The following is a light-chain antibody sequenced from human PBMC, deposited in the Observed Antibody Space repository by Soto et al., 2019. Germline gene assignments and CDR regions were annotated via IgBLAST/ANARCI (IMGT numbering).Light chain of an antibody. V-gene: IGLV6-57*01. J-gene: IGLJ3*02. CDR3: QSYDSSNRV. CDR1: SGSIASNY. Sequence: NFMLTQPHSVSESPGKTVTISCNRSSGSIASNYVQWYQQRPGSSPTTVIYEDNQRPSGVPDRFSGSIDSSSNSASLTISGLKTEDEADYYCQSYDSSNRVFGGGTKLTVL. CDR2: EDN.